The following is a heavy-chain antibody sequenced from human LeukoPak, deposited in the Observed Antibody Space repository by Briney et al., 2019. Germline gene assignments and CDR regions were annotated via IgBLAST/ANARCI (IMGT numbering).Heavy chain of an antibody. V-gene: IGHV4-39*07. CDR2: IYYSGST. J-gene: IGHJ4*02. CDR1: GGSISSSSYY. D-gene: IGHD3-16*01. Sequence: SETLSLTCTVSGGSISSSSYYWGWIRQPPGKGLEWIGSIYYSGSTYYNPSLKSRVTISVDTSKNQFSLKLSSVTAADTAVYYCVRGIGAADFWGQGILVTVSS. CDR3: VRGIGAADF.